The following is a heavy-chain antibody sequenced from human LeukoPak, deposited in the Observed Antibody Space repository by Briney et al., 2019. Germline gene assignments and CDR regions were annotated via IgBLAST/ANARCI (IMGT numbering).Heavy chain of an antibody. V-gene: IGHV3-23*01. J-gene: IGHJ4*02. D-gene: IGHD3-22*01. CDR2: ISGSGGST. Sequence: GGSLRLSCAASGFTFSSYAMSWVRQAPGKGLEWVSAISGSGGSTYYADSVKGRFTISRDNSKNTLYLQMNSLRAEDTAVYYCAKADDSSGYCYFPAPYWGQGTLVTVSS. CDR1: GFTFSSYA. CDR3: AKADDSSGYCYFPAPY.